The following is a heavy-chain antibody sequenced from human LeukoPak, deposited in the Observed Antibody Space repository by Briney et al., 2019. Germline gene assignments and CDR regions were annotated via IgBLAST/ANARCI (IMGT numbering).Heavy chain of an antibody. CDR1: GFTFSSYS. V-gene: IGHV3-21*01. CDR2: ISSSSSYI. J-gene: IGHJ4*02. Sequence: GGSLRLSCAASGFTFSSYSMNWVRQAPGQGLEWVSSISSSSSYIYYADSVKGRFTISRDNAKNSLYLQMNSLRAEDTAVYYCARAWDYYDSSGYCYWGQGTLVTVSS. CDR3: ARAWDYYDSSGYCY. D-gene: IGHD3-22*01.